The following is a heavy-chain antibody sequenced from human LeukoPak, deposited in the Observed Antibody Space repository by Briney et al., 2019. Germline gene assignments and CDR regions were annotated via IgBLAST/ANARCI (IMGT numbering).Heavy chain of an antibody. D-gene: IGHD2-2*01. CDR1: GFTVSSNE. J-gene: IGHJ4*02. CDR2: ISGGST. V-gene: IGHV3-38-3*01. Sequence: GGSLRLSCAASGFTVSSNEMSWVRQAPGKGLEWVSSISGGSTYYADSRKGRFTISRDNSKNTLCLQMNSLRAEDTAVYYCTLRGSTSCYAGTRYWGQGTLVTVSS. CDR3: TLRGSTSCYAGTRY.